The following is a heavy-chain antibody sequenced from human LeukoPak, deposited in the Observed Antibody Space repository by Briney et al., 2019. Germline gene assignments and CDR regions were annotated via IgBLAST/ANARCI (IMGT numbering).Heavy chain of an antibody. V-gene: IGHV4-31*03. CDR3: ARGREYYDSSGYAVIDY. CDR1: GGSISNVGYY. CDR2: IYYSGST. D-gene: IGHD3-22*01. J-gene: IGHJ4*02. Sequence: PSQTLSLTCTVSGGSISNVGYYSYWIRQHPGKGLEWIGYIYYSGSTYYNPSLKSRVTISIDTSEKHFSLKLSSVTAADTAVYYCARGREYYDSSGYAVIDYWGQGILVTVSS.